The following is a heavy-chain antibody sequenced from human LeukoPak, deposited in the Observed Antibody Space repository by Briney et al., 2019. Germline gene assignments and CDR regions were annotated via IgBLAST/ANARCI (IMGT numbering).Heavy chain of an antibody. CDR3: ARDIGYGSGSYAGYFDY. J-gene: IGHJ4*02. CDR1: GGSISSGGYY. CDR2: IYYSGST. Sequence: SETLSLTCTVSGGSISSGGYYWSWIRQHPGKGLEWIGYIYYSGSTYYNPSLKSRVTISVDTSKAQFSLKLSTVTAADTAVYYWARDIGYGSGSYAGYFDYWGQGTLVTVSS. V-gene: IGHV4-31*03. D-gene: IGHD3-10*01.